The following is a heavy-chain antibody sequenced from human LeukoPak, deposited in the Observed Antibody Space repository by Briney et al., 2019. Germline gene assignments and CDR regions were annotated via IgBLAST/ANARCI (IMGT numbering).Heavy chain of an antibody. CDR3: ARSASIAVDFYFDY. V-gene: IGHV3-20*04. J-gene: IGHJ4*02. CDR2: INSNGDTT. Sequence: GGSLRLSCGVSGFTFDDYGMSWVHQAPGKGLEWVSGINSNGDTTAYADSVKGRFTISRDNARTSLFLLMSSLRAEDTAVYYCARSASIAVDFYFDYWGQGTLVTVSS. CDR1: GFTFDDYG. D-gene: IGHD3-3*01.